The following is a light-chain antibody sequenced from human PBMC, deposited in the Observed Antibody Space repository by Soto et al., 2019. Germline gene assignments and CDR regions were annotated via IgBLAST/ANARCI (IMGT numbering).Light chain of an antibody. J-gene: IGLJ1*01. Sequence: QSVLTQPPSVSGAPGQRVTISCTGSSSNIGANYDVHWYQHRPGTAPKLLIFGNNNRPSGVPDRFSGSKSGTSASLAISRVEAGDEADYYCQVWDTISDHYVFGSGTKVTVL. CDR3: QVWDTISDHYV. V-gene: IGLV1-40*01. CDR1: SSNIGANYD. CDR2: GNN.